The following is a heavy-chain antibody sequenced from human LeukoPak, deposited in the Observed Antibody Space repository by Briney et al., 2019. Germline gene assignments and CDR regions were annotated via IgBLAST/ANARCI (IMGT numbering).Heavy chain of an antibody. CDR2: ISSTGGST. CDR1: GFIFSSYG. D-gene: IGHD3-22*01. J-gene: IGHJ3*02. V-gene: IGHV3-64*04. Sequence: GGSLRLSCSASGFIFSSYGMHWVRQAPGKGLEYVSGISSTGGSTYYADSVKGRFTTSRDNSKNTLYLQMNSLRAEDTAVYYCARAPDGYEAFDIWGQGTMVTVSS. CDR3: ARAPDGYEAFDI.